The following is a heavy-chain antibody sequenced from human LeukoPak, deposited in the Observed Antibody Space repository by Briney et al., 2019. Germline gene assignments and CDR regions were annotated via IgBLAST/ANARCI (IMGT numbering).Heavy chain of an antibody. CDR2: IWYDGGKN. CDR3: ARDWNPYYFDY. CDR1: GFSFRNYG. V-gene: IGHV3-33*01. J-gene: IGHJ4*02. D-gene: IGHD1-1*01. Sequence: GGSLRLSCAASGFSFRNYGMHWVRQAPGKGLEWVAVIWYDGGKNEYADSVKGRFTISRDNSKNTLYLRMSSLRAEDTALYYCARDWNPYYFDYWGRGTLVIVSS.